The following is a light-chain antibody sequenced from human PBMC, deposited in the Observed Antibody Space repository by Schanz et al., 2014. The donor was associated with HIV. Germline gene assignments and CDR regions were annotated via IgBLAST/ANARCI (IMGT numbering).Light chain of an antibody. CDR3: CLFAGSNALL. J-gene: IGLJ2*01. V-gene: IGLV2-23*02. Sequence: QSVLTQPASVSGSPGQSITISCTGANSDVGSYNLLSWYQQHPGKAPKLMIFEVSKRPSGISDRFSGSKSGNTASLTISGLQSDDEADYFCCLFAGSNALLFGGGTKVTVL. CDR2: EVS. CDR1: NSDVGSYNL.